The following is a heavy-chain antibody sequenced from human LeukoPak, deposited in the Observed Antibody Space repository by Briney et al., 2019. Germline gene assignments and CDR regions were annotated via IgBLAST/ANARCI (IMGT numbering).Heavy chain of an antibody. Sequence: ASVKVSCKASGYTFTSYGISWVRQAPGQGLEWMGWISAYNGNTNYAQKLQGRVTMTTDTSTSTAYMELRSLRSDDTAVYYCARSNSGSHQGYGMDVWGQGTTVTVSS. V-gene: IGHV1-18*01. D-gene: IGHD1-26*01. CDR2: ISAYNGNT. CDR1: GYTFTSYG. J-gene: IGHJ6*02. CDR3: ARSNSGSHQGYGMDV.